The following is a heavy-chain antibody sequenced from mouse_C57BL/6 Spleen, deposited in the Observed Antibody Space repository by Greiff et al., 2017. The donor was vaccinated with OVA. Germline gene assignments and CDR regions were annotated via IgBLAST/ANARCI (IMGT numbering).Heavy chain of an antibody. CDR1: GFTFSSYA. V-gene: IGHV5-9-1*02. CDR3: TRALYDYWYFDV. CDR2: ISSGGAYI. J-gene: IGHJ1*03. Sequence: EVQVVESGEGLVKPGGSLKLSCAASGFTFSSYAMSWVRQTSEKRLDWVAYISSGGAYIYYSDTVKGRFTISRDNARNTLYLQMSSLKSEDTAIYYCTRALYDYWYFDVWGTRTTVTGSS. D-gene: IGHD2-3*01.